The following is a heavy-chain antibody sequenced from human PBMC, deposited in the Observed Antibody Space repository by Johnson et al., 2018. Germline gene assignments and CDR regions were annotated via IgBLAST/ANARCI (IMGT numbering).Heavy chain of an antibody. CDR1: GFTVSSNF. CDR3: ARGQWRVPGQRYYMDV. J-gene: IGHJ6*03. V-gene: IGHV3-66*01. CDR2: MYIDGST. D-gene: IGHD6-19*01. Sequence: VQLQESGGGLVQPGGSLRLSCGASGFTVSSNFMSWVRQAPGKGLEWVSVMYIDGSTYYADSVRGRFTISRDNAKNSLYLQMRALRVEDTAIYFCARGQWRVPGQRYYMDVWGKGTTVTVSS.